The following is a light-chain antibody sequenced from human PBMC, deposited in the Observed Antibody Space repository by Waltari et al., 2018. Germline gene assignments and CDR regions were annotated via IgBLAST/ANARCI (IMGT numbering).Light chain of an antibody. CDR2: EVN. V-gene: IGLV2-23*02. CDR3: CSFTSSSTYV. Sequence: QSALTQPASVSASPGQSITVSCSGSISDIGLFKVVSWFQQYPGQPPRLIIYEVNNRPPGISDRFSATKSGNVASLTISGLQADDEADYYCCSFTSSSTYVFGSGTTVTVL. J-gene: IGLJ1*01. CDR1: ISDIGLFKV.